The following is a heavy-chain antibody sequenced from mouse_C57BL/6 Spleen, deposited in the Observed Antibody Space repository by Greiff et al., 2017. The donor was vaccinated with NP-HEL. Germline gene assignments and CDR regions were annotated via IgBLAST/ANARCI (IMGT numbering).Heavy chain of an antibody. Sequence: EVQLQQSGPELVKPGASVKISCKASGYTFTDYYMNWVKQSHGKSLEWIGDINPNNGGTSYNQKFKGKATLTVDKSSSTAYMELRSLTSEDSAVYYCARGGYYDYDFAYWGQGTLVTVSA. D-gene: IGHD2-4*01. J-gene: IGHJ3*01. CDR3: ARGGYYDYDFAY. CDR2: INPNNGGT. CDR1: GYTFTDYY. V-gene: IGHV1-26*01.